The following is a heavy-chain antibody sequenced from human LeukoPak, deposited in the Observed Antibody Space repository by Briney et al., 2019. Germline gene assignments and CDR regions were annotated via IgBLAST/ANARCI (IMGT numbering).Heavy chain of an antibody. CDR2: IIPIFGTA. V-gene: IGHV1-69*05. D-gene: IGHD1-26*01. CDR1: GGTFSSYA. J-gene: IGHJ4*02. Sequence: SVKVSCKASGGTFSSYAISWVRQAPGQGLEWMGGIIPIFGTANYAQKFQGRVTITTDESASTAYMELSSLRSDDTAVYYCAREGGSYWNYYFDYWGQGTLVTVSS. CDR3: AREGGSYWNYYFDY.